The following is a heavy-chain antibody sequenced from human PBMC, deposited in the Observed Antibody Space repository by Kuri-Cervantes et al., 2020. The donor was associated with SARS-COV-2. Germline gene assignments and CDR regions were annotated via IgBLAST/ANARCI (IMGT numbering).Heavy chain of an antibody. V-gene: IGHV3-64*01. D-gene: IGHD4/OR15-4a*01. CDR2: ISSNGGST. CDR3: ARDRANDAFDI. Sequence: GESLKISCEASGFTFSSYAMHWVRQAPGKGLEYVGAISSNGGSTYYANSVKGRFTISRDNYKNTLYLLMGSLRAEDMAVYYCARDRANDAFDIWGPRSMVTVSS. J-gene: IGHJ3*02. CDR1: GFTFSSYA.